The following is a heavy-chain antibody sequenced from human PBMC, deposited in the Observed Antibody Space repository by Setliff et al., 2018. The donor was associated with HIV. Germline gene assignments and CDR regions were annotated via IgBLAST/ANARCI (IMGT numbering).Heavy chain of an antibody. CDR3: ARENGWLFGWFDP. CDR2: IYYSGRTSHSGST. V-gene: IGHV4-30-4*08. J-gene: IGHJ5*02. CDR1: GDSITSGGYS. Sequence: PSETLSLTCTVSGDSITSGGYSWTWIRQPPGKALGWVGYIYYSGRTSHSGSTYYNPSVASRITISGDTSKNQFSLKLTSVTAADTAIYYCARENGWLFGWFDPWGQGTPVTVSS. D-gene: IGHD3-22*01.